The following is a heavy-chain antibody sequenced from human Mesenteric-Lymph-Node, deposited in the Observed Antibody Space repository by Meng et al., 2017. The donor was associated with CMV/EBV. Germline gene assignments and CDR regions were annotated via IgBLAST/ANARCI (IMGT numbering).Heavy chain of an antibody. Sequence: LSWSASRFIISSYAMNWVRQAPGKGLEWVSGIGGGYGTTYYAASVKGRFTISRDNYRNTMFLQMNGLRPEDTAVYYCVKGRLGDFDKWGQGTLVTVSS. D-gene: IGHD3-16*01. CDR3: VKGRLGDFDK. V-gene: IGHV3-23*01. J-gene: IGHJ4*02. CDR2: IGGGYGTT. CDR1: RFIISSYA.